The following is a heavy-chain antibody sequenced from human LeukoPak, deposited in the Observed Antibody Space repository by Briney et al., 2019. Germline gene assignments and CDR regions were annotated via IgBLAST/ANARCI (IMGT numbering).Heavy chain of an antibody. J-gene: IGHJ4*02. CDR2: IYYSGST. CDR3: AKDRGFRGIAVAGTRRAFYFDF. CDR1: GGSISSSSYY. D-gene: IGHD6-19*01. V-gene: IGHV4-39*01. Sequence: PSETLSLTCTVSGGSISSSSYYWGWIRQPPGKGLEWIGSIYYSGSTYYNPSLKSRVTISVDTSKNQLSLKLSSVTAADTAVYYCAKDRGFRGIAVAGTRRAFYFDFWGQGTLVTVSS.